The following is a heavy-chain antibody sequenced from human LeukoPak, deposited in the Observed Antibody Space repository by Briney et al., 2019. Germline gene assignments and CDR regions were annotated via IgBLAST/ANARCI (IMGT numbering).Heavy chain of an antibody. Sequence: ASVKVSCKASGYTFTSYDINWVRQATGQGLEWMGWMNPNSGNTGYAQKFQGRVTITADESTSTAYTELSSLRPEDTAVYYCARNRASRLPPAFDIWGQGTMVTVSS. CDR3: ARNRASRLPPAFDI. CDR1: GYTFTSYD. V-gene: IGHV1-8*01. J-gene: IGHJ3*02. D-gene: IGHD2-15*01. CDR2: MNPNSGNT.